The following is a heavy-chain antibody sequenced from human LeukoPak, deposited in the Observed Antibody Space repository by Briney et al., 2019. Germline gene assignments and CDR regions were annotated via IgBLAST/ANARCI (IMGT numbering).Heavy chain of an antibody. D-gene: IGHD3-10*01. CDR3: AKDRVYGSGSPDHYMDV. J-gene: IGHJ6*03. CDR1: GFSFSSYA. CDR2: ISGSGDIT. Sequence: GGSLRLSCVLSGFSFSSYATSWVRQAPGKGLEWVSAISGSGDITYFADSVQGRFTVSRDSSKSTVYLQMNSLRAEDTAVYYCAKDRVYGSGSPDHYMDVWGKGTTVTVSS. V-gene: IGHV3-23*01.